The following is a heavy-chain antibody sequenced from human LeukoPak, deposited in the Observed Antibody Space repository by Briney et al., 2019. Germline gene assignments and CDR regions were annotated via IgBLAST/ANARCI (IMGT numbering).Heavy chain of an antibody. Sequence: PSETLSLTRTVSGYSISSGYYWGWIRQPPGKGLEWIGSIYHSGSTYYNPSLKSRVTISVDTSKNQFSLKLSSVTAADTAVYYCARIIAVAAYFDYWGQGTLVTVSS. CDR3: ARIIAVAAYFDY. V-gene: IGHV4-38-2*02. CDR1: GYSISSGYY. J-gene: IGHJ4*02. CDR2: IYHSGST. D-gene: IGHD6-19*01.